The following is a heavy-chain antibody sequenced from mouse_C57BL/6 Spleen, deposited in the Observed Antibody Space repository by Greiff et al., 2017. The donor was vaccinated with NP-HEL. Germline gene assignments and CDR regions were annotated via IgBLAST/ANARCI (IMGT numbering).Heavy chain of an antibody. Sequence: VQLQQSGAELMKPGALVKLSCKATGYTFTGYWIEWVKQRPGHGLEWIGEILPGSGSTNYNEKFKGKATFTADTSSNTAYMQLSSLTTEDSAIYYCARGLYDGYYVNYFDYWGQGTTLTVSS. CDR1: GYTFTGYW. J-gene: IGHJ2*01. V-gene: IGHV1-9*01. D-gene: IGHD2-3*01. CDR2: ILPGSGST. CDR3: ARGLYDGYYVNYFDY.